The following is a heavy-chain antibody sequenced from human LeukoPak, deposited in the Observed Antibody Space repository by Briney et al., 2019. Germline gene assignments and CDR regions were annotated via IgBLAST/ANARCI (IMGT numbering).Heavy chain of an antibody. Sequence: GGSLRLSCAASGFTFSNYWMSWVRQAPGKGLEWVANIKQDGSEKYYVDSVEGRFTISRDNAKNSLYLQMNSLRAEDTALYYCARDLFSTAGAYDYWGQGTPVTVSS. CDR3: ARDLFSTAGAYDY. J-gene: IGHJ4*02. CDR1: GFTFSNYW. V-gene: IGHV3-7*01. D-gene: IGHD1-26*01. CDR2: IKQDGSEK.